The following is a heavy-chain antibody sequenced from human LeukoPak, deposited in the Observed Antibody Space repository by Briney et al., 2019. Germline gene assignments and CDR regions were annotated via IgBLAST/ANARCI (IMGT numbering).Heavy chain of an antibody. Sequence: GGSLRLSCAASGFTVSSNYMSWVRQAPGKGLEWFSVIYSGGSTYYADSVKGRFTISRDNSKNTLYLQMNSLRAEDTAVYYCAREGSSGCFPNWGQGTLVTVSS. J-gene: IGHJ4*02. D-gene: IGHD6-19*01. V-gene: IGHV3-53*01. CDR3: AREGSSGCFPN. CDR1: GFTVSSNY. CDR2: IYSGGST.